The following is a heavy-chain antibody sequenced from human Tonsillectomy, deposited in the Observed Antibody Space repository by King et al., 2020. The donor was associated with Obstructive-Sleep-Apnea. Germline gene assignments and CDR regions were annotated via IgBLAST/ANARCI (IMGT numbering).Heavy chain of an antibody. CDR3: ARMRLEVATLSVDY. Sequence: VTLKESGPVLVKPTETLTLTCTVSGFSLNNARMGVSWIRQPPGKALEWLAHIYSNAEKSSSTSLKSRLTISKDTSKSQVVLTITNMDPVDTATYYCARMRLEVATLSVDYLGQGTLVTVSS. J-gene: IGHJ4*02. V-gene: IGHV2-26*01. CDR1: GFSLNNARMG. CDR2: IYSNAEK. D-gene: IGHD5-12*01.